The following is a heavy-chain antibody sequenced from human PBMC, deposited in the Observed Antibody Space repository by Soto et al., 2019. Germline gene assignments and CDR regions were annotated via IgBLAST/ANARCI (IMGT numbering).Heavy chain of an antibody. CDR2: MNPNSGNT. Sequence: QVQLVQSGAEVKKPGASVKVSCKASGYSFTSYEIYWVRQATGQGLEWVGWMNPNSGNTGYSQKLQGRVTMTRNTSISTAYMELTSLRSQDTAVYYWARGPDLAYYYYYCMGVWGKGTTVTVSS. V-gene: IGHV1-8*01. J-gene: IGHJ6*03. CDR3: ARGPDLAYYYYYCMGV. CDR1: GYSFTSYE.